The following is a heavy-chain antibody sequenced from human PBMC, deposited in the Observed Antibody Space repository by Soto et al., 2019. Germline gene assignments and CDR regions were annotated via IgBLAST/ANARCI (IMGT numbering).Heavy chain of an antibody. D-gene: IGHD5-18*01. Sequence: ASVKVSCKASGYTFTSYAMHWVRQAPGQRLEWMGWINAGNGNTKYSQKFQGRVTITRDTSASTAYMELSSLRSEDTAVYYCARVTAMVTYFDYWGQGTLVTVSS. J-gene: IGHJ4*02. CDR3: ARVTAMVTYFDY. CDR1: GYTFTSYA. CDR2: INAGNGNT. V-gene: IGHV1-3*01.